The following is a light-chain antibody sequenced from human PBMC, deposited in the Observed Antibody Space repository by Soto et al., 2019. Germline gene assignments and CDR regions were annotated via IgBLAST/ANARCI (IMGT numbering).Light chain of an antibody. J-gene: IGKJ4*01. V-gene: IGKV1-5*01. CDR1: QSLGTW. Sequence: DIQMTQSPSTLSASVGDRVIITCRASQSLGTWLAWYQQKQRTAPVLLIYDVSRLESGVPSRFSGRGSGTEFTLTISSLQPDDFATYYCQQYFSYPLTFGGGTKV. CDR2: DVS. CDR3: QQYFSYPLT.